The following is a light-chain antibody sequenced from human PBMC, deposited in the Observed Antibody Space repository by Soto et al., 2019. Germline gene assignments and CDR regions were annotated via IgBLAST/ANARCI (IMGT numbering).Light chain of an antibody. CDR1: SSDIGAYDH. J-gene: IGLJ1*01. CDR2: SVS. Sequence: QSALTQPASVSGPPGQSITISCSGTSSDIGAYDHVAWFQQFPGKTPKLMIYSVSNRPSGVSYRFSGSKSGNTASLTISGLQAEDEADYYCTSYTGSSTPYVFGTGTKVTVL. CDR3: TSYTGSSTPYV. V-gene: IGLV2-14*01.